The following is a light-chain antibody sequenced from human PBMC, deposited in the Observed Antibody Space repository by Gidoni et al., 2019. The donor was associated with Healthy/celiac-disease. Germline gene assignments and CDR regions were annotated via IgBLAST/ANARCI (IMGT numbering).Light chain of an antibody. CDR1: SSDVGGYNY. CDR3: SSYTSSSTLDVV. V-gene: IGLV2-14*01. Sequence: QSALTQPASVSGSPGQSITISCTGTSSDVGGYNYVSWYQQHPNKAPKLMIYDVSNRPSGVSNRFSGSKSGNTAYLTISGLQAEDEADYYCSSYTSSSTLDVVFGGGTKLTVL. CDR2: DVS. J-gene: IGLJ2*01.